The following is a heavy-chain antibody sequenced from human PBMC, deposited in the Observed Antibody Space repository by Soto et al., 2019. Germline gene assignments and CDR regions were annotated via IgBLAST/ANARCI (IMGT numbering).Heavy chain of an antibody. D-gene: IGHD6-25*01. J-gene: IGHJ5*01. Sequence: EVQLLESGGGLVQPGGSLRLSCAASGFTFNDYAMIWVRQAPGKGLEWVSTISGSDRSTYYADSVKGRFTLSRDSSKNTLDLHMNSLRAEDTAVYYCAKDGARLQLYWYDSWGQGTLVTVSS. CDR1: GFTFNDYA. CDR3: AKDGARLQLYWYDS. V-gene: IGHV3-23*01. CDR2: ISGSDRST.